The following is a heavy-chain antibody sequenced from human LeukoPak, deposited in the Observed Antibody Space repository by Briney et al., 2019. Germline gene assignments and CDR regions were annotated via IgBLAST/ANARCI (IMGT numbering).Heavy chain of an antibody. V-gene: IGHV4-59*01. D-gene: IGHD3-22*01. CDR2: IYYSGST. Sequence: SETLSLTCTASGGSISSYYWSWIRQPPGKGLEWIGYIYYSGSTDYNPSLKSRVTISVDTSKNQFSLNLSSVTAADTAVYYCARNYYDSSGYLRPFDYWGQGTLVTVSS. CDR3: ARNYYDSSGYLRPFDY. J-gene: IGHJ4*02. CDR1: GGSISSYY.